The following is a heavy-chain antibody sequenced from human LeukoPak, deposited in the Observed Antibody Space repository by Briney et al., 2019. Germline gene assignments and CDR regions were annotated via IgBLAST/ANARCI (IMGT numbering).Heavy chain of an antibody. D-gene: IGHD3-3*01. J-gene: IGHJ4*02. Sequence: PGRSLRLSCAASGFTFSSYGMHCVRQAPGKGLEWVAVIWYDGSKKYYADSVKGRFTISRDNSKNTLYLQMNSLRAEDTAVYYCAREPHSYYDFWSGFTNRGAYFDYWGQGTLVTVSS. CDR1: GFTFSSYG. CDR3: AREPHSYYDFWSGFTNRGAYFDY. V-gene: IGHV3-33*01. CDR2: IWYDGSKK.